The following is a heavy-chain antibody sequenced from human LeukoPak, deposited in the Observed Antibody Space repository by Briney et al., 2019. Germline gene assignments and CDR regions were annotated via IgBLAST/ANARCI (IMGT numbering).Heavy chain of an antibody. V-gene: IGHV4-61*08. D-gene: IGHD1-26*01. CDR3: ARDQGGSSYRHAFDL. J-gene: IGHJ3*01. CDR2: IYHTGSS. CDR1: DGSVSSIDYY. Sequence: DPSETLSLTCTVSDGSVSSIDYYWSWIRQPPGKGLEWIGYIYHTGSSNYNPSLRSRVSMSLDTSKNQFSLKLSSVIAADTAIYYCARDQGGSSYRHAFDLWGQGTTVTVSS.